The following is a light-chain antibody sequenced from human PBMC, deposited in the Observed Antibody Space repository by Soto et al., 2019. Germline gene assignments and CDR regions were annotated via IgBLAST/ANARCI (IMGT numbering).Light chain of an antibody. V-gene: IGKV1-5*03. CDR1: QSISSW. CDR3: QQYNSYSRT. CDR2: KAS. Sequence: DIQMTQSPSTLSASVGDRVTITCRVSQSISSWLAWYQQKPGKAPKLLIYKASSLESGVPSRFSGSGSGTEFTLTISSLQPDDFATYYCQQYNSYSRTFGQGTKLEIK. J-gene: IGKJ2*02.